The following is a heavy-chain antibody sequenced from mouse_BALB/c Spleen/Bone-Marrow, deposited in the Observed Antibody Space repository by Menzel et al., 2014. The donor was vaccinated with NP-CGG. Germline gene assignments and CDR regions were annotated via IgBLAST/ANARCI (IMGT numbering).Heavy chain of an antibody. J-gene: IGHJ3*01. Sequence: EVKLVESGGGLVQPGGSLKLSCAPSGFTFSDYYMYWVRQTPEKRLEWVAYISNGGGSTYYPGTVKGRFTISRDNAKNTLYLQMSRLKSEDTAMYYCARHNYDEAWFAYWGQGTLVTVSA. CDR2: ISNGGGST. V-gene: IGHV5-12*01. D-gene: IGHD2-4*01. CDR1: GFTFSDYY. CDR3: ARHNYDEAWFAY.